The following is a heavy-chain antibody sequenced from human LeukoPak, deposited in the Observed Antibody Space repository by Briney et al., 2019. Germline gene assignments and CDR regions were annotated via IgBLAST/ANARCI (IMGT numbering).Heavy chain of an antibody. CDR2: ISGSGAGT. V-gene: IGHV3-23*01. D-gene: IGHD3-10*01. J-gene: IGHJ4*02. CDR1: GFTFSSFA. CDR3: AKASRASGSYSFDY. Sequence: GGSLRLSCAASGFTFSSFAMSLVRQPPGKGLEWVSAISGSGAGTDYADSLKGRFTISRDNSKNTLYMQMDGLSAEETAVYHCAKASRASGSYSFDYWGQGTLVTVSS.